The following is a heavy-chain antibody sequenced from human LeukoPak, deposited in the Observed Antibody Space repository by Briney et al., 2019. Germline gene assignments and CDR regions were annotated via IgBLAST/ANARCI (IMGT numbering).Heavy chain of an antibody. V-gene: IGHV1-18*01. CDR2: ISAYNGNT. CDR1: GYTFTGYG. J-gene: IGHJ4*02. CDR3: ARGDDILTGYFRGFDY. Sequence: GASVKVSCKASGYTFTGYGVSWVRHAPGQGLEWMGWISAYNGNTNYAQKFQGRVTMTKDTSTSTAYMELGSLRSDDTAVYYCARGDDILTGYFRGFDYWGQGTLVTVSS. D-gene: IGHD3-9*01.